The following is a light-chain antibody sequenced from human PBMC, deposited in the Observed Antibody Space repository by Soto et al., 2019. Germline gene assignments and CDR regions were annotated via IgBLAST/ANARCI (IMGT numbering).Light chain of an antibody. V-gene: IGKV1-39*01. Sequence: TQMTQSPSSLSASVGDRVTITCRASQSINTYLNWVQQKPVEAPKLLIYGASSLHSGIPSRFSGSGSGTDFTLTISNLQPEDFATYDCQQSYTTPLTFCPGTKVDI. CDR3: QQSYTTPLT. J-gene: IGKJ3*01. CDR2: GAS. CDR1: QSINTY.